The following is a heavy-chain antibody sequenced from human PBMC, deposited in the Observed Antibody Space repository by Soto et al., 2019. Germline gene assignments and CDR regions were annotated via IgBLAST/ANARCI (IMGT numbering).Heavy chain of an antibody. J-gene: IGHJ6*02. V-gene: IGHV4-59*01. CDR2: IYYSGST. D-gene: IGHD1-26*01. CDR1: GGSISSYY. CDR3: ARLIMGATLSYSYYGTDV. Sequence: SEALSLTCTVSGGSISSYYWSWIRQPPGKGLEWIGYIYYSGSTNYNPSLKSRVTISVDTSKNQFSLKLSSVTAADTAVYYCARLIMGATLSYSYYGTDVWGQGTTVTVSS.